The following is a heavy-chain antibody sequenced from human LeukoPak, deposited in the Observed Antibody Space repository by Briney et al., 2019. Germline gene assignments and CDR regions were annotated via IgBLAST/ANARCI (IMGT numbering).Heavy chain of an antibody. Sequence: GASVKVCCKSSGGTFSSYAISWVRQAPGQGLEWMGGIIPIFGTANYAQKFQVRVTITADESTSTAYMELSSLRSEDTAVYYCATGGVQLWLRTDYWGQGTLVTVSS. CDR2: IIPIFGTA. CDR1: GGTFSSYA. V-gene: IGHV1-69*01. D-gene: IGHD5-18*01. CDR3: ATGGVQLWLRTDY. J-gene: IGHJ4*02.